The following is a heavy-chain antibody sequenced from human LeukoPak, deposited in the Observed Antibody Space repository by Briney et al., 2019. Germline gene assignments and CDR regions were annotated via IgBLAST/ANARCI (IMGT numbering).Heavy chain of an antibody. Sequence: GGSLRLSCAASGFTFSSYGMNRVRQAPGKGLEWVSSILPSGGEIHYADSVKGRFTISRDNSKNTLYLQMNSLRAEDTAVYYCAKGEVSSDYWGQGTLVTVSS. V-gene: IGHV3-23*01. CDR3: AKGEVSSDY. J-gene: IGHJ4*02. CDR2: ILPSGGEI. CDR1: GFTFSSYG. D-gene: IGHD6-6*01.